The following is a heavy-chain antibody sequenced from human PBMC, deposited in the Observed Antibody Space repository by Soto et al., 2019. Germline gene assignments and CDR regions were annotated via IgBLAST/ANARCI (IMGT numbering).Heavy chain of an antibody. CDR3: ARDFKAASSSWFDP. Sequence: SETLSLTCAVSGGSISSYYWRWIRHPPGKGLGWSGDMYDSGSTNYNPSLKSRVTRSVATSKNQSSLKLSSVTAADTAVHSCARDFKAASSSWFDPWGQGTLVTVSS. J-gene: IGHJ5*02. CDR2: MYDSGST. CDR1: GGSISSYY. D-gene: IGHD6-13*01. V-gene: IGHV4-59*01.